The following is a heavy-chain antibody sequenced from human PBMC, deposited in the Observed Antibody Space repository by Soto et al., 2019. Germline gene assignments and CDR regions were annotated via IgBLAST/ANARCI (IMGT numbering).Heavy chain of an antibody. CDR3: ARGGGSGDNYYYGMDV. J-gene: IGHJ6*02. Sequence: SETLSLTCTVSGGSISSGDYYWSWILQPPGKGPEWIVYIYYSGSTYYNPSLKSRVTISVDTSKNQFSLKLSSVTAADTAVYYCARGGGSGDNYYYGMDVWGQGTTVTVSS. CDR2: IYYSGST. V-gene: IGHV4-30-4*01. D-gene: IGHD3-10*01. CDR1: GGSISSGDYY.